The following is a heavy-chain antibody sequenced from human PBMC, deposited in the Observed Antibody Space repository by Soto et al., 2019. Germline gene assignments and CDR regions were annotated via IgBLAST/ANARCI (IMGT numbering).Heavy chain of an antibody. CDR3: AKDSVRITRRVEPEEDAFDI. D-gene: IGHD3-22*01. Sequence: GGSLRLSCAASGFTFSSSAMSWVRQAPGKGLEWVSPISGRGGSAYYADSVKVRFTISRDNSKNTLYLQMNSLRAEDADVYYRAKDSVRITRRVEPEEDAFDIWGQGTKVTVS. CDR1: GFTFSSSA. CDR2: ISGRGGSA. J-gene: IGHJ3*02. V-gene: IGHV3-23*01.